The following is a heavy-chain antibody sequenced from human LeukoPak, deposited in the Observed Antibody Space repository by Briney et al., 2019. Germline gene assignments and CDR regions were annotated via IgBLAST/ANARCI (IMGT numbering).Heavy chain of an antibody. CDR3: ARSSGWYYYYYYMDV. J-gene: IGHJ6*03. D-gene: IGHD6-19*01. CDR2: MNPNSGNT. V-gene: IGHV1-8*03. Sequence: ASVKVSCKASGYTFTSYGISWVRQATGQGLEWMGWMNPNSGNTGYAQKFQGRVTITRNTSISTAYMELSSLRSEDTAVYYCARSSGWYYYYYYMDVWGKGTTVTVSS. CDR1: GYTFTSYG.